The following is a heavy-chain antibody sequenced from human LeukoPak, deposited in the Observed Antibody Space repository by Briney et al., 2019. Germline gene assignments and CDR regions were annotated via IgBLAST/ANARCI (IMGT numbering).Heavy chain of an antibody. CDR1: GYTFTGYY. D-gene: IGHD4-17*01. J-gene: IGHJ5*02. CDR3: ARDRDDYGDDGWFGP. V-gene: IGHV1-2*02. CDR2: INPNSGGT. Sequence: ASVKVSCKASGYTFTGYYMHWVRQAPGQGLEWMGWINPNSGGTNYAQKFQGRVTMTRDTSISTAYMELSRLRSDDTAVYYCARDRDDYGDDGWFGPWGQGTLVTVSS.